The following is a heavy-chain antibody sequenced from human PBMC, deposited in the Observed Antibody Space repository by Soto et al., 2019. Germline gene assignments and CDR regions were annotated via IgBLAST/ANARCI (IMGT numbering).Heavy chain of an antibody. CDR3: TMGFCIGTRCHWDDAFNI. V-gene: IGHV3-15*01. J-gene: IGHJ3*02. D-gene: IGHD2-2*01. CDR2: IKSKTSGWTT. CDR1: GFTFREAC. Sequence: PXGSLRLSFAVSGFTFREACRTWVRQVPGKGLEWVGRIKSKTSGWTTDYAAPVKDRFTISRDDSEATVFLHMNSLKTEDTAVYYCTMGFCIGTRCHWDDAFNIWGQGTMVTVSS.